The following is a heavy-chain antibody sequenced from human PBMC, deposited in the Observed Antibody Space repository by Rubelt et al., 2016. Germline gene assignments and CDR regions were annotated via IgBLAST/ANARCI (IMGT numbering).Heavy chain of an antibody. CDR2: INPNSGGT. V-gene: IGHV1-2*02. Sequence: QVQLVQSGAEVKQPGASVKVSCKASGYTFTGYYMHWVRQAPGQWLEWMRWINPNSGGTNYGQKFQGRGTMTRETSVSTAYMELSRLTSDDTAVYYCARGNSGYDYGLDYWGQGTLVTVSS. CDR1: GYTFTGYY. CDR3: ARGNSGYDYGLDY. D-gene: IGHD5-12*01. J-gene: IGHJ4*02.